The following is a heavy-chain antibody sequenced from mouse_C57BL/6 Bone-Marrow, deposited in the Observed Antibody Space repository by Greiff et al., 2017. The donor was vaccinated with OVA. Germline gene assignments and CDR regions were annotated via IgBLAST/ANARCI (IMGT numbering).Heavy chain of an antibody. D-gene: IGHD2-4*01. CDR3: ERLSDYGRGCAY. CDR1: GYTFTDYY. Sequence: VQLKQSGPELVKPGASVKISCKASGYTFTDYYMNWVKQSHGKSLEWIGDINPNNGGTSYNQKFKGKATLTVDKSSSTAYMELRSLTSEDSAVYYCERLSDYGRGCAYGGQGPLVTVFA. J-gene: IGHJ3*01. CDR2: INPNNGGT. V-gene: IGHV1-26*01.